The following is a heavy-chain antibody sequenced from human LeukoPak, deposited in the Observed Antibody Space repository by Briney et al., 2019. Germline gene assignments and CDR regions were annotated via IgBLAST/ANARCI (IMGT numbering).Heavy chain of an antibody. D-gene: IGHD3-10*01. CDR3: ARADGSWYYYYYMDV. CDR1: GFTFSSYS. J-gene: IGHJ6*03. V-gene: IGHV3-21*01. Sequence: GGSLRLSCAASGFTFSSYSMNWVRQAPEKGLEWASSISSSSSYIYYADSVKGRFTISRDNAKNSLYLQMNSLRAEDTAVYYCARADGSWYYYYYMDVWGKGTTVTVSS. CDR2: ISSSSSYI.